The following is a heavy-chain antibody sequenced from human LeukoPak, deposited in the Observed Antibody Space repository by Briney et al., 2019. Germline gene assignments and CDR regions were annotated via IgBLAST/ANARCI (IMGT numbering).Heavy chain of an antibody. Sequence: GGAVRLSCAASGFTFSRYWMSWVRQAPGKGLEGVADINQDGREKYYVDSVKGRFTLSRDNAKNSLYLQMHSLRAEDTAVYYCARVERGYGMDVWGKGTPVTVSS. J-gene: IGHJ6*04. V-gene: IGHV3-7*03. CDR3: ARVERGYGMDV. CDR1: GFTFSRYW. CDR2: INQDGREK.